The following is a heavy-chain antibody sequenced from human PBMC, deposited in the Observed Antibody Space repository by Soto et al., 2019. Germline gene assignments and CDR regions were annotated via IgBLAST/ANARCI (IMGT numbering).Heavy chain of an antibody. CDR2: INPSGGST. CDR1: GYTFTSYY. Sequence: QVQLVQSGAEVKKPGASVKVSCKASGYTFTSYYMHWVRQAPGQGLEWMGIINPSGGSTSYAQKCQVSVTMTRDTSKSTGYMELRSLRSEYTAVYYCARDPRSGPVAGTLDYWGQGTLVTVSS. J-gene: IGHJ4*02. D-gene: IGHD6-19*01. V-gene: IGHV1-46*01. CDR3: ARDPRSGPVAGTLDY.